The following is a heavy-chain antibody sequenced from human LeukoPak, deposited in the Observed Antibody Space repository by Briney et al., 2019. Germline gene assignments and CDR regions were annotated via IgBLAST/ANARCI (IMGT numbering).Heavy chain of an antibody. D-gene: IGHD2-21*01. Sequence: GGSLRLSCAASGFTFSSYWMSWVRQAPGKGLEWEADIERDGSEKNFVDSMKGRFTISRDNARDSLYLQMNSLRVEDTAVYYCVREVHIVVNKGALDTWGQGTMVTVSS. CDR2: IERDGSEK. J-gene: IGHJ3*02. V-gene: IGHV3-7*01. CDR3: VREVHIVVNKGALDT. CDR1: GFTFSSYW.